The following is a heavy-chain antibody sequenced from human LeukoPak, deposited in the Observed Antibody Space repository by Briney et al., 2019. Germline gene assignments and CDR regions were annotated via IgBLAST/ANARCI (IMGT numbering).Heavy chain of an antibody. CDR1: GFTFSSYS. V-gene: IGHV3-48*01. CDR3: AKDRWLGTLDY. CDR2: ISSSSSTI. Sequence: PGGSLRLSCAASGFTFSSYSMNWVRQAPGKGLEWVSYISSSSSTIYYADSVKGQFTISRNNPKNSLYLQMNSLRAEDTAVYYCAKDRWLGTLDYWGQGTLVTVSS. D-gene: IGHD5-12*01. J-gene: IGHJ4*02.